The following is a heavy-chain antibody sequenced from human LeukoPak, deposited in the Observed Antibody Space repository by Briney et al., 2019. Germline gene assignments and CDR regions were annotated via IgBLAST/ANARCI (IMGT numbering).Heavy chain of an antibody. D-gene: IGHD6-19*01. J-gene: IGHJ2*01. Sequence: GRSLRLSCAASGFTFSSYGMHWVRQAPGKGLVWVARINSDGSSTNYADSVKGRFTISRDNAKNTLYLQMNSLRAEDTAVYYCARGQWLVSHWYFDLWGRGTLVTVSS. CDR2: INSDGSST. CDR1: GFTFSSYG. CDR3: ARGQWLVSHWYFDL. V-gene: IGHV3-74*01.